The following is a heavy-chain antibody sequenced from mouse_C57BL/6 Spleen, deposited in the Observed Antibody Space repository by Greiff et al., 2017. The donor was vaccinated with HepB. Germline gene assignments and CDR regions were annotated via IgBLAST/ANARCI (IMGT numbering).Heavy chain of an antibody. CDR2: ISDGGSYT. Sequence: DVQLVESGGGLVKPGGSLKLSCAASGFTFSSYAMSWVRQTPEKRLEWVATISDGGSYTYYPDNVKGRFTISRDNAKNNLYLQMSHLKSEDTAMYYCARGGGYYGYAMDYWGQGTSVTVSS. D-gene: IGHD1-1*01. CDR3: ARGGGYYGYAMDY. CDR1: GFTFSSYA. V-gene: IGHV5-4*01. J-gene: IGHJ4*01.